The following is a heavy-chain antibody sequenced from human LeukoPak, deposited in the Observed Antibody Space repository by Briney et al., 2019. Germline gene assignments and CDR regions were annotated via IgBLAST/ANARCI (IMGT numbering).Heavy chain of an antibody. Sequence: PGGSLRLSCAASGFTFSSYAMSWVRQAPGKGLEWVSAISGSGGSTYYADSVKGRFTISRDDSKNSLYLQMNSLRTEDTALYYCAKGISSGIAVAGMTNWFDPWGQGTLVTVSS. J-gene: IGHJ5*02. CDR2: ISGSGGST. D-gene: IGHD6-19*01. CDR3: AKGISSGIAVAGMTNWFDP. V-gene: IGHV3-23*01. CDR1: GFTFSSYA.